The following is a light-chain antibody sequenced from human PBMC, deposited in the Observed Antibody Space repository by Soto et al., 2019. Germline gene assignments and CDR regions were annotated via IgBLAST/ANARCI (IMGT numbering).Light chain of an antibody. Sequence: DIQMTQSPSSLSASVGARVTITCRASQDISKNLAWYQQIPGKAPKLLIFAASTLQSGVPSRFSASGSGTQFTLTISSLQSEDFAVYYCQQYNNWRQTFGQGTKVDIK. V-gene: IGKV1-12*01. J-gene: IGKJ1*01. CDR1: QDISKN. CDR2: AAS. CDR3: QQYNNWRQT.